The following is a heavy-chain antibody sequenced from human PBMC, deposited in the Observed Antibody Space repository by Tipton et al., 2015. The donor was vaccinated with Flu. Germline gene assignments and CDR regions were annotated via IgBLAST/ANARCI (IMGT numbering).Heavy chain of an antibody. Sequence: QLVQSGAEVKKPGASVKVSCKAAGYPFTSYDIKWMREATGQGLEWMGWMNPNSGNTGHAQKFQGRVTMTRNTSISTAYMELCSLRSEDTAVYYCASTYDYGSGSYWSWFDPWGQGTLVTVSS. V-gene: IGHV1-8*01. CDR2: MNPNSGNT. D-gene: IGHD3-10*01. J-gene: IGHJ5*02. CDR1: GYPFTSYD. CDR3: ASTYDYGSGSYWSWFDP.